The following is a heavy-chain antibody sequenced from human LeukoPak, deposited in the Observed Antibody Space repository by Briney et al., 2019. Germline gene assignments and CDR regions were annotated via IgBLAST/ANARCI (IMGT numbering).Heavy chain of an antibody. CDR1: GFTFSSYA. CDR3: ARGEPDYGEGVFVY. D-gene: IGHD4-17*01. CDR2: ISGSGGST. V-gene: IGHV3-23*01. Sequence: GGSLRLSCAASGFTFSSYAMSWVRQAPGKGLEWVSAISGSGGSTYYADSVKGRFTVSRDNAKNSLYLQMNSLRAEDTAVYYCARGEPDYGEGVFVYWGQGTLVTVSS. J-gene: IGHJ4*02.